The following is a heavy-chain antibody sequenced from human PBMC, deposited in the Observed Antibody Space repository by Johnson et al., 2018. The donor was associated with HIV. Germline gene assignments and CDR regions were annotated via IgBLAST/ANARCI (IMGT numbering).Heavy chain of an antibody. CDR1: GFSLSSYW. D-gene: IGHD3-10*01. Sequence: VQLVESGGGAVQPGRSLRLSCVVSGFSLSSYWMSWVRQAPGKGLEWVSGINWNGGSTGYADSVKGRFTISRDNAKNTLYVQMNSLRAEDTAVYYCAKEGTTMEVDIWGQGTMVTVSS. CDR2: INWNGGST. V-gene: IGHV3-20*04. J-gene: IGHJ3*02. CDR3: AKEGTTMEVDI.